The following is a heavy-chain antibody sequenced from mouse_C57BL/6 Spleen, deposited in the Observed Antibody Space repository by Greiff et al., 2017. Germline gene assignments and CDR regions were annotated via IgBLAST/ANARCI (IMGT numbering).Heavy chain of an antibody. CDR3: ARSITTVVATDWYFDV. CDR1: DSEVFPIAY. V-gene: IGHV15-2*01. D-gene: IGHD1-1*01. CDR2: ILPSIGRT. J-gene: IGHJ1*03. Sequence: VQLQQSGSEQRSPGSSVKLSCKDFDSEVFPIAYMSWVRQKPGHGFEWIGGILPSIGRTIYGEKFEDKATLDADTLSNTAYLELNSLTSEDSAIYYCARSITTVVATDWYFDVWGTGTTVTVSS.